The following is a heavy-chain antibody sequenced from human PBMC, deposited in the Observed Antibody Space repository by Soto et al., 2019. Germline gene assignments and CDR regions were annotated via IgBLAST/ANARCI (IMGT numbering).Heavy chain of an antibody. J-gene: IGHJ4*02. V-gene: IGHV3-73*01. CDR1: GFTFSGSA. CDR2: IRSKANSYAT. CDR3: TRYYYDSSGYYYDY. D-gene: IGHD3-22*01. Sequence: GGSLRLSCAASGFTFSGSAMHWVRQASGKGLEWVGRIRSKANSYATAYAASVKGRFTISRDDSKNTAYLQMNSLKTEDTAVYYCTRYYYDSSGYYYDYWGQGTLVTVSS.